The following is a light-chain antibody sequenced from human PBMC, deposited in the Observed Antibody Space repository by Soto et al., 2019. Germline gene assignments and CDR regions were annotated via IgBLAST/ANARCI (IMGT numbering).Light chain of an antibody. CDR2: WAS. V-gene: IGKV4-1*01. J-gene: IGKJ1*01. CDR1: KSVLYSSNNKNY. Sequence: DIVMTQSPDSLAVSLVERATINCKSSKSVLYSSNNKNYLAWYQQKPGQPPKLLIYWASTRESGVPDRFSGSGSGTDFTLTISSLQAEDVAVYYCQHYYSTPEFGQGTKVEI. CDR3: QHYYSTPE.